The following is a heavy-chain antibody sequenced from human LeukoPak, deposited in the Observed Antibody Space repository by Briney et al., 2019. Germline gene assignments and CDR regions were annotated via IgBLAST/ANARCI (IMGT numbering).Heavy chain of an antibody. CDR3: ARVAKHYDDIRRYYVDWYFDL. Sequence: PGGSLRLSCAASGFTFSSYWMSWVRQAPGKGLEWVANIKQDGSEKYYVDSVKGRFTISRDNAKNSLYLQMNSLRAEDTAVYYCARVAKHYDDIRRYYVDWYFDLWGRGTLVTVSS. CDR1: GFTFSSYW. CDR2: IKQDGSEK. V-gene: IGHV3-7*01. J-gene: IGHJ2*01. D-gene: IGHD3-22*01.